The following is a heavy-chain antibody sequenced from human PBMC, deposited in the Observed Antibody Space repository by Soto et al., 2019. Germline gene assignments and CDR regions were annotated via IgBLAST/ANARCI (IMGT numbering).Heavy chain of an antibody. CDR1: GGSISSGGYY. V-gene: IGHV4-31*03. D-gene: IGHD3-9*01. Sequence: PSETLSLTCTVSGGSISSGGYYWSWIRQHPGKGLEWIGYIYYSGSTYYNPSLKSRVTISVDTSKNQFSLKLSSVTAADTAVYYCARDPRYHDILTGSSGGSPAFDIWGQGTMVTVSS. CDR3: ARDPRYHDILTGSSGGSPAFDI. CDR2: IYYSGST. J-gene: IGHJ3*02.